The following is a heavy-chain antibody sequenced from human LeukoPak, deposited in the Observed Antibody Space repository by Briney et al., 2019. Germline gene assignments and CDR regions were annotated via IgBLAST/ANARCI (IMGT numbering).Heavy chain of an antibody. CDR1: EFTVSGDY. CDR2: IHGGGYT. J-gene: IGHJ4*02. D-gene: IGHD3-22*01. V-gene: IGHV3-66*01. CDR3: ARDSSGYQ. Sequence: GGSLRLSCAASEFTVSGDYMTWVRQAPGRGLEWVSVIHGGGYTYYADPVKGRFTISRDNAKNSLYLQMNSLRAEDTAVYYCARDSSGYQWGQGTLVTVSS.